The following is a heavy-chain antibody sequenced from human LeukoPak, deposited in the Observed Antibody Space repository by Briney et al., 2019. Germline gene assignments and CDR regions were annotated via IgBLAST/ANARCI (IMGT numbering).Heavy chain of an antibody. CDR3: AKDSPLKYCSSTSCFDYFDY. D-gene: IGHD2-2*01. CDR2: ISGSGGST. Sequence: PGGSLRLSCAASGFTFSSYAMSWVRQAPGKGLEWVSAISGSGGSTYYADSVKGRFTISRDNSKNTLYLQMNSLRAEDTAVYYCAKDSPLKYCSSTSCFDYFDYWGQGTPVTVSS. CDR1: GFTFSSYA. J-gene: IGHJ4*02. V-gene: IGHV3-23*01.